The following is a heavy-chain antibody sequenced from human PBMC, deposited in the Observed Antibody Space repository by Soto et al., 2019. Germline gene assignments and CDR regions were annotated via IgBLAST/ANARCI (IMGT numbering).Heavy chain of an antibody. V-gene: IGHV3-72*01. CDR1: GFTFSDRY. J-gene: IGHJ4*02. Sequence: PGGSLRLSCAVSGFTFSDRYMDWVRQAPGKGLEWVARSRNKANSYTTEYAASVKGRFTISRDYSENSLYLQMNSLRTEDTAVYYCATGRSVSNREFDYWGQGILVTVSS. D-gene: IGHD1-1*01. CDR2: SRNKANSYTT. CDR3: ATGRSVSNREFDY.